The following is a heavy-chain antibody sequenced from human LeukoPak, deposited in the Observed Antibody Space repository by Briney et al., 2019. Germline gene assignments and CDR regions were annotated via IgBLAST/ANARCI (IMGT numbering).Heavy chain of an antibody. V-gene: IGHV3-30*03. CDR3: ASDKWVNDY. CDR1: GFTVSSNY. CDR2: ISYDGSNK. J-gene: IGHJ4*02. Sequence: GGSLRLSCAASGFTVSSNYMSWVRQAPGKGLEWVAVISYDGSNKYYADSVKGRFTISRDNSKNTLYLQMNSLRAEDTAVYYCASDKWVNDYWGQGTLVTVSS. D-gene: IGHD2-8*01.